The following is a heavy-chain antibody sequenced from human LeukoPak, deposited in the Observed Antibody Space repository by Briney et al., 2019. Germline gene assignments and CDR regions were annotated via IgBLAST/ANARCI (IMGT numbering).Heavy chain of an antibody. V-gene: IGHV3-74*01. Sequence: GGSLRLSCAASGFTFSSYWINWVRQAPGKGLVWVSRIASDGSSTTYADSVKGRFRISRDNAKNTLYLQMNSLRVEDTAVYYCARGRPHGNDYWGQGTLVTVSS. D-gene: IGHD4-23*01. J-gene: IGHJ4*02. CDR3: ARGRPHGNDY. CDR2: IASDGSST. CDR1: GFTFSSYW.